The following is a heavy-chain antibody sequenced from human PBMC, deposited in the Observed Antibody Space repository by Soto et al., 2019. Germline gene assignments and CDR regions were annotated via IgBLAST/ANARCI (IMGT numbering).Heavy chain of an antibody. Sequence: SETLSLTCTVSGGSISSSSYYWGWIRQPPGKGLEWIGSIYYSGSTYYNPSLKSRVTISVDTSKNQFSLKLSSVTAADTAVYYCARQRVAAADFGYWGQGTLVT. V-gene: IGHV4-39*01. CDR3: ARQRVAAADFGY. J-gene: IGHJ4*02. CDR1: GGSISSSSYY. CDR2: IYYSGST. D-gene: IGHD6-13*01.